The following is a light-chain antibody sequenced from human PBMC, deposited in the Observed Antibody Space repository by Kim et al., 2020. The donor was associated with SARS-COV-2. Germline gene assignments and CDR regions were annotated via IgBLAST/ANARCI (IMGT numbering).Light chain of an antibody. Sequence: QSVLTQPPSASGTPGQRVTISCSGSSSNIGSNYVYWYQHLPGTAPKILIYRNNQRPSGVPDRFSGSKSATSASLAISGLRSEDEADYYCAAWDDSLSGYVFGSGTKVTVL. CDR3: AAWDDSLSGYV. J-gene: IGLJ1*01. CDR2: RNN. V-gene: IGLV1-47*01. CDR1: SSNIGSNY.